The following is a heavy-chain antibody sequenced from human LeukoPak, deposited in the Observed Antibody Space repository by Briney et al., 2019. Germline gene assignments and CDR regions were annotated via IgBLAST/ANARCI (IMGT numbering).Heavy chain of an antibody. CDR1: GYIFTGYY. CDR3: VRHKATSNCFDY. V-gene: IGHV1-2*02. J-gene: IGHJ4*02. Sequence: ASVKVSCKASGYIFTGYYIHWVRQAPGQGLEWMGWINPNSGDTNYAQKCQGRVTMTRDMSITTAYMELSSLGSDDTAVYYCVRHKATSNCFDYWGQGALVTVSS. CDR2: INPNSGDT.